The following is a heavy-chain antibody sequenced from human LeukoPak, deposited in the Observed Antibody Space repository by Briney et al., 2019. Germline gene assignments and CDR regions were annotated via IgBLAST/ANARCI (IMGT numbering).Heavy chain of an antibody. CDR1: GFTFSSYW. J-gene: IGHJ4*02. CDR2: IQPDGSEK. Sequence: GGSLRLSCVASGFTFSSYWMTWVRQAPGKGLEWVATIQPDGSEKYYVDSVKGRFTISRDNAKNSLYLQMNSLRAEDTAVYYCARVTLTSANFDYWGQGTLVTVSS. V-gene: IGHV3-7*03. CDR3: ARVTLTSANFDY.